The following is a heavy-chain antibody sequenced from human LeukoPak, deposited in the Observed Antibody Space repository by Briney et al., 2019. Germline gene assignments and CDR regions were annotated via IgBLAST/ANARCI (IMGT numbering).Heavy chain of an antibody. CDR1: GYTFTSYG. D-gene: IGHD2-15*01. J-gene: IGHJ4*02. CDR2: ISAYNGNT. CDR3: ARGPPVYGGSCYGY. V-gene: IGHV1-18*01. Sequence: GASVKVSCKASGYTFTSYGISWVRQAPGQGLEWMGWISAYNGNTNYAQKLQGRVTMTTDASTSTAYMELRSLRSDDTAVYYCARGPPVYGGSCYGYWGQGTLVTVSS.